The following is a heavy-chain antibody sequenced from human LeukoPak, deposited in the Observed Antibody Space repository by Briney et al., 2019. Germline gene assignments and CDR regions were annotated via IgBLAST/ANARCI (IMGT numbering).Heavy chain of an antibody. D-gene: IGHD1-26*01. CDR3: ARDPYSGSYGNYYYYFMDV. Sequence: GGSLRLSCAASGFTFSSYWMSWVRQAPGKGLEWVSSITSGSSYIYYADSVKGRFTISRDNAKNSLYLQMNSLRAEDTAVYYCARDPYSGSYGNYYYYFMDVWGKGTTVTISS. CDR2: ITSGSSYI. CDR1: GFTFSSYW. J-gene: IGHJ6*03. V-gene: IGHV3-21*01.